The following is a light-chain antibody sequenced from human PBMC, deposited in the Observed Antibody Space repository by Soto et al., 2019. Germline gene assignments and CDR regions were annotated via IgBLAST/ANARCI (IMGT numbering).Light chain of an antibody. CDR1: SSNIGSNG. CDR3: ATWDDSLNGVV. CDR2: GHN. Sequence: QSVLTQPPSASGTPGQRVTISCSGSSSNIGSNGVNWYQHLPGTAPKLLMNGHNQRPSGVPDRFSGSKSGISASLAISGLQSEDEADYSCATWDDSLNGVVFGGGTQLPVL. J-gene: IGLJ2*01. V-gene: IGLV1-44*01.